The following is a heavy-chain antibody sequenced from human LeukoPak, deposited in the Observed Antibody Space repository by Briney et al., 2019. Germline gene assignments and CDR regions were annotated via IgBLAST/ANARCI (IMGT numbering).Heavy chain of an antibody. CDR2: ITGSGGST. D-gene: IGHD6-13*01. V-gene: IGHV3-23*01. J-gene: IGHJ4*02. Sequence: GGSLRLSCAASGFRFNNYAMIWVRQGPGKGLEWVSSITGSGGSTYYADFAKGRFTISRDKSMNTLYLQMNSLRDEDTAVYYCAKGLRGPAAGTDYFDYWGQGTLVTVSS. CDR1: GFRFNNYA. CDR3: AKGLRGPAAGTDYFDY.